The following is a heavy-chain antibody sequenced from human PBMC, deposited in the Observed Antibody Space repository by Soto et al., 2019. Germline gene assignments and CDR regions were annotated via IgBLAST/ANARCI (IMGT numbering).Heavy chain of an antibody. V-gene: IGHV1-69*08. CDR3: ARGIGDADGDGNWFDP. CDR2: IISVLGRA. CDR1: GGSFRTYT. Sequence: QVQLVQSGAEVKKPGSSVRVSCKASGGSFRTYTINWVRQAPGQGLEWVGRIISVLGRANYAQKFQGRVTLTADKFTSTAYMELSSLRSDDTAVYFRARGIGDADGDGNWFDPWGQGTLVTVSS. D-gene: IGHD3-10*01. J-gene: IGHJ5*02.